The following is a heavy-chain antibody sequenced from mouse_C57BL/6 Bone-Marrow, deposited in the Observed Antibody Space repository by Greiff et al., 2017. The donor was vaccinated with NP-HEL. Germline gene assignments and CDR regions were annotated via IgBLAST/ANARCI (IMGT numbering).Heavy chain of an antibody. J-gene: IGHJ1*03. V-gene: IGHV2-9*01. CDR3: AKHNDDGGSYWYFDV. CDR2: IWGGGSP. Sequence: VKLMESGPGLVAPSQSLSITCTVSGFSLTSYGVDWVRQPPGKGLEWLGVIWGGGSPNYNSALMSRLSISKDNSKSQVFLKMNRLQTDDTAMYYCAKHNDDGGSYWYFDVWGTGTTVTVAS. CDR1: GFSLTSYG. D-gene: IGHD2-12*01.